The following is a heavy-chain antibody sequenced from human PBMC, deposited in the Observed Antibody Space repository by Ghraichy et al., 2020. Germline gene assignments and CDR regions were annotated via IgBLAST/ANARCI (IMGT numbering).Heavy chain of an antibody. CDR2: IIDGESTA. Sequence: GGSLRLSCAASGFTFRPYWMHWVRQVPGKGLVWVSRIIDGESTATYADSVKGRFTISRDNVKNMLYLQLNSLRAEDTAVYYCARDSQYGLDLWGQGTTFTVSS. CDR1: GFTFRPYW. CDR3: ARDSQYGLDL. V-gene: IGHV3-74*01. J-gene: IGHJ6*02. D-gene: IGHD2/OR15-2a*01.